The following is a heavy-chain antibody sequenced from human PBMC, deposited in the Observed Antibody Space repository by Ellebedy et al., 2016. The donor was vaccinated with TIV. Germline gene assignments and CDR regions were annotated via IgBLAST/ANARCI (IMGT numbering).Heavy chain of an antibody. Sequence: GGSLRLSCAASGFTFSSYEMNWVRQAPGKGLEWVAFIRYDGSNKYYADSVKGRFTISRENSKNTLYLQMNILKTEDTAVYYCTTQILDHGYNAFDIWGQGTMVTVSS. J-gene: IGHJ3*02. CDR1: GFTFSSYE. CDR3: TTQILDHGYNAFDI. CDR2: IRYDGSNK. V-gene: IGHV3-30*02. D-gene: IGHD2-2*02.